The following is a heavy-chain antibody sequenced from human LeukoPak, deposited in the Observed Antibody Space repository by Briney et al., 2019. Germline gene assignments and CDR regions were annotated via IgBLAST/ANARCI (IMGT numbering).Heavy chain of an antibody. J-gene: IGHJ4*02. CDR3: ARIIYGSGSRFDY. CDR2: IYYNGRT. Sequence: SETLSLTCTVSGGSINSENYYWGWIRQPPGMGLEWIGTIYYNGRTYYNPSLESRVTIFVDTSKNQFSLKLSSVTAADTAVYYCARIIYGSGSRFDYWGQGTLVTVSS. D-gene: IGHD3-10*01. V-gene: IGHV4-39*07. CDR1: GGSINSENYY.